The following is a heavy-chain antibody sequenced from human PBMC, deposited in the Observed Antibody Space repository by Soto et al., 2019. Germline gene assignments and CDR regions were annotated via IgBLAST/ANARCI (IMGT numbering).Heavy chain of an antibody. CDR3: ASQKRRDYYDSSGYYDSTFDI. CDR2: INPSGGST. D-gene: IGHD3-22*01. Sequence: QVQLVQSGAEVKKPGASVKVSCKASGYTFTSYYMHWVRQAPGQGLEWMGIINPSGGSTSYAQKFQGRGTMTRDTSTSTVYMELSSLRSEDTAVYYCASQKRRDYYDSSGYYDSTFDIWGQGTMVTVSS. CDR1: GYTFTSYY. J-gene: IGHJ3*02. V-gene: IGHV1-46*01.